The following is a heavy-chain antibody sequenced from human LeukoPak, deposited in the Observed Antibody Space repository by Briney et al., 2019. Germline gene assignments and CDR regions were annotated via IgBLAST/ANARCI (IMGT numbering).Heavy chain of an antibody. Sequence: SVKVSCKASGGTFSSYAISWVRQAPGQGLEWMGGIIPIFGTANYAQKFQGRVTITTDESTSTAYMELSSLRSEDTAVYYCAREGDIVVVPAATIPTRYWGQGTLVTVSS. V-gene: IGHV1-69*05. J-gene: IGHJ4*02. CDR1: GGTFSSYA. CDR2: IIPIFGTA. CDR3: AREGDIVVVPAATIPTRY. D-gene: IGHD2-2*01.